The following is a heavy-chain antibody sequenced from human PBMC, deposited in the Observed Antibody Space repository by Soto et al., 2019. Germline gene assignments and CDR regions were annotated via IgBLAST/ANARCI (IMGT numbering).Heavy chain of an antibody. D-gene: IGHD2-21*02. CDR3: ARDGMTTGDT. V-gene: IGHV4-4*07. Sequence: QLPLQESGPGQVRPSETLSLTCIVSGVSVRSYTWSWVRQPANKGLEWIGRVFSSVSATYNPSLKSRVTITMDTPENRISLKLDSVTAADAGVYYCARDGMTTGDTWGPGTAVTVSS. CDR1: GVSVRSYT. CDR2: VFSSVSA. J-gene: IGHJ4*02.